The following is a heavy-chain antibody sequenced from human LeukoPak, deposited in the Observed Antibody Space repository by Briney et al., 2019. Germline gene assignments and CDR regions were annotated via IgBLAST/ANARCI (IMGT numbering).Heavy chain of an antibody. CDR1: GDTFTTYG. J-gene: IGHJ3*02. V-gene: IGHV1-18*01. Sequence: ASVKVSCKASGDTFTTYGITWVRQAPGQGLESMGWISAFNGNTNYAQKLQGRVTMTTDTSTSTAYMDLRSLRSDDTAVYYCARVGSRITMVRRVIIPDAFDIWGQGTMVTVSS. CDR2: ISAFNGNT. CDR3: ARVGSRITMVRRVIIPDAFDI. D-gene: IGHD3-10*01.